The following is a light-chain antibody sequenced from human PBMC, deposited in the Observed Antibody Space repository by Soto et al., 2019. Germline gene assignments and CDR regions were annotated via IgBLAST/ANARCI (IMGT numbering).Light chain of an antibody. Sequence: IVLTQSPATLSVSPGERATLSFRASQSVSILLAWYQQKPGQAPRLLIYGASNRATGIPDRFSGSGSGTDFTLTISRLEPEDFAVYYCQQYGSSGTFGQGTKVDIK. J-gene: IGKJ1*01. CDR1: QSVSIL. V-gene: IGKV3-20*01. CDR2: GAS. CDR3: QQYGSSGT.